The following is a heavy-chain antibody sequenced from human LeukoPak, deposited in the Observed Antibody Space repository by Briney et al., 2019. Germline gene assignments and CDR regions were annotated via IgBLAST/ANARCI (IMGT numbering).Heavy chain of an antibody. CDR2: IIPIFGTA. Sequence: ASVTVSCKASGGTFSSYAISWVRQAPGQGLEWMGGIIPIFGTANYAQKFQGRVTITADESTSTAYMELSSLRSEDTAVYYCARDQGSSGSYLQTMSGSWFDPWGQGTLVTVSS. D-gene: IGHD1-26*01. CDR3: ARDQGSSGSYLQTMSGSWFDP. CDR1: GGTFSSYA. J-gene: IGHJ5*02. V-gene: IGHV1-69*13.